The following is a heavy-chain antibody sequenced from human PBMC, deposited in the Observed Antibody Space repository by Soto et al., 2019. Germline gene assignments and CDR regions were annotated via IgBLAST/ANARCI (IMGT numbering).Heavy chain of an antibody. CDR2: IIPIFGTA. D-gene: IGHD3-22*01. CDR1: GGTFSSYA. V-gene: IGHV1-69*13. CDR3: ARDSGYYYAPRYHYGMDV. Sequence: SVKVSCKASGGTFSSYAISWVRQAPGQGLEWMGGIIPIFGTANYAQKFQGRVTITADESTSTAYMELSSLRSEDTAVYYCARDSGYYYAPRYHYGMDVWGQGTSVPVSS. J-gene: IGHJ6*02.